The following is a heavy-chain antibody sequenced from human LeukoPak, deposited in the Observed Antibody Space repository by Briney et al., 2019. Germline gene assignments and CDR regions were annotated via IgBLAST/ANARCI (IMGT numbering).Heavy chain of an antibody. D-gene: IGHD5-12*01. CDR3: ARASGYSGSRRWFDP. J-gene: IGHJ5*02. CDR2: IYSAGNT. CDR1: GGSFSGYY. V-gene: IGHV3-53*04. Sequence: PSETLSLTCAVYGGSFSGYYWSWIRQPPGKGLEWVSFIYSAGNTYYADFVKGRFTISRHTSKNTLYPQMNSLRAEDTAVYYCARASGYSGSRRWFDPWGQGTLVTVSS.